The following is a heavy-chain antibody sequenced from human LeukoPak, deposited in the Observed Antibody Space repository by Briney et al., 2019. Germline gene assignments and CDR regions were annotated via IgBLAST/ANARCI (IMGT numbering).Heavy chain of an antibody. D-gene: IGHD4-17*01. CDR1: GYSFSGYS. J-gene: IGHJ4*02. CDR2: IDPNGGTT. Sequence: VASVKVSCKASGYSFSGYSIDWVRQAPGQGLEWVGTIDPNGGTTSLAQKFQGRVTLTRDMSTNTVSMELRSLRPEDTAVYFCAREGGTREYNGDTWRHFFDFWGQGTLVTVSA. CDR3: AREGGTREYNGDTWRHFFDF. V-gene: IGHV1-46*01.